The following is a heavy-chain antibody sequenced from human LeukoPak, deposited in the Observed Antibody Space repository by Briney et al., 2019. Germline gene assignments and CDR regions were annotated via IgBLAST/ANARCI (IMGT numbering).Heavy chain of an antibody. D-gene: IGHD3-10*01. J-gene: IGHJ2*01. CDR1: GFTFSSYA. CDR2: ISGSCGST. Sequence: PGGSLRLSCAASGFTFSSYAMSWVRQAPGKGLEWVSAISGSCGSTYYADSVKGRFTISRDNSKNTLYLQMNSLIAEDTAVYYCAKDPIPLLWFEESFDLWGRGTLVTVSS. V-gene: IGHV3-23*01. CDR3: AKDPIPLLWFEESFDL.